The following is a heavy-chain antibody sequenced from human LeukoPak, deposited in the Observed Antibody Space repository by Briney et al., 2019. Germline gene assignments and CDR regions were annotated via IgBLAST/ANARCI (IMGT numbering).Heavy chain of an antibody. CDR2: IYYGGST. D-gene: IGHD1-20*01. CDR3: ARPSGITGTAGAFDI. V-gene: IGHV4-59*08. Sequence: SETLSLTCTVSGGSISNYYWSWIRQPPGEGLEWIGYIYYGGSTNYNPSLKSRVTISVDTSKNQFSLKLSSVTAADTAVYYCARPSGITGTAGAFDIWGQGTMVTVSS. J-gene: IGHJ3*02. CDR1: GGSISNYY.